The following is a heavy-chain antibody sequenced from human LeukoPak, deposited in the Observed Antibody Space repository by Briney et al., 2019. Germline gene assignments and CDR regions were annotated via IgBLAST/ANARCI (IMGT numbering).Heavy chain of an antibody. D-gene: IGHD2-15*01. J-gene: IGHJ4*02. CDR1: GYGFTSYW. Sequence: KTGESLKISCKGSGYGFTSYWIGWVRQMPGKGLEWMGIIYPGDSDTRYSPSFQGQVTISADKSISTAYLQWSGLKASDTATYYCARLGYCRANMCYSVDYWGQGTLVTVSS. CDR3: ARLGYCRANMCYSVDY. CDR2: IYPGDSDT. V-gene: IGHV5-51*01.